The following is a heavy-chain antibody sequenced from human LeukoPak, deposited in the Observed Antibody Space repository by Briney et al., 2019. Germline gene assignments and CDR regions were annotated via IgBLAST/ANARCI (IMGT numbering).Heavy chain of an antibody. CDR1: GFTFSSSS. CDR3: ARGSGWIDY. D-gene: IGHD6-19*01. V-gene: IGHV3-48*04. Sequence: GSLRLSCAASGFTFSSSSMNWVRQAPGKGLEWVSYISSSSSTIYYADSVKGRFTISRDNAKNSLYLQMNSLRAEDTAVYYCARGSGWIDYWGQGTLVTVSS. J-gene: IGHJ4*02. CDR2: ISSSSSTI.